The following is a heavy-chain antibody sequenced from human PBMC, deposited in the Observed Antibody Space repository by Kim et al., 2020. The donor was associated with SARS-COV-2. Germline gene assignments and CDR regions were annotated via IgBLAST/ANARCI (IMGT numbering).Heavy chain of an antibody. CDR3: ARAPLYCSGGNCYSGYWYFDL. V-gene: IGHV3-7*01. D-gene: IGHD2-15*01. Sequence: GGSLRLSCAASGFTFSNYWMSWVRQAPGKGLEWVANIKQDGSEKYYVDSVKGLFTISRDNAKNSLYLQMNSLRAEDTAVYYRARAPLYCSGGNCYSGYWYFDLWGRGTPVPVSS. J-gene: IGHJ2*01. CDR1: GFTFSNYW. CDR2: IKQDGSEK.